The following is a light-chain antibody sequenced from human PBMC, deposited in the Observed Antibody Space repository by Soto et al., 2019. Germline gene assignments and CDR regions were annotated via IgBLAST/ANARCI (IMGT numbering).Light chain of an antibody. CDR1: HDVSRN. J-gene: IGKJ4*01. Sequence: DIQMTQSPSSLSASEGDRVTITCQSSHDVSRNLNWFQQKPGEAPQLLIYDASNLERGVPSRFRGSGTGTECTRTISSRQPEEVATYYCQQYNSMLSFGGGTEVEIK. CDR2: DAS. V-gene: IGKV1-33*01. CDR3: QQYNSMLS.